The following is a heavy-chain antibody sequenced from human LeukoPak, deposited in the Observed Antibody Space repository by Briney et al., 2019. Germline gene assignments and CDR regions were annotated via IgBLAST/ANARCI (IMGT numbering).Heavy chain of an antibody. CDR3: AKRGVVIRVILVGFHKEAQYFDS. CDR2: ISYDGSNK. D-gene: IGHD3-22*01. Sequence: GGSLRLSCAASGFTFSSYAMQWVRQAPGKGLEWVAVISYDGSNKYYADSVKGRFTISRDNPKNTLYLQMNSLRAEDTAVYFCAKRGVVIRVILVGFHKEAQYFDSWGQGALVTVSS. V-gene: IGHV3-30*04. J-gene: IGHJ4*02. CDR1: GFTFSSYA.